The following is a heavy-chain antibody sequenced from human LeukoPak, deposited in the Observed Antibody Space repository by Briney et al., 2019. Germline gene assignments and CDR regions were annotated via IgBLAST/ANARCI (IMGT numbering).Heavy chain of an antibody. J-gene: IGHJ6*02. CDR2: IIPILGIA. CDR1: GGTFSSYA. CDR3: ARIPYLYYYYGMDV. V-gene: IGHV1-69*04. Sequence: SVKVSCKASGGTFSSYAISWVRQAPGQGLEWMGRIIPILGIANYAQKFQGRVTITADKSTSTAYMELSSLRSEDTAVHYCARIPYLYYYYGMDVWGQGTTVTVSS. D-gene: IGHD2-2*02.